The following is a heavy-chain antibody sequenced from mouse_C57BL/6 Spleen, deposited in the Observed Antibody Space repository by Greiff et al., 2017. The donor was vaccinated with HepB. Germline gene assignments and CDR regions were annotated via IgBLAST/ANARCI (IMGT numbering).Heavy chain of an antibody. CDR1: GYAFSSYW. CDR2: IYPGDGDT. V-gene: IGHV1-80*01. J-gene: IGHJ3*01. D-gene: IGHD2-2*01. Sequence: VQLQQSGAELVKPGASVKISCKASGYAFSSYWMNWVKQRPGKGLEWIGQIYPGDGDTNYNGKFKGKATLTADKSSSTAYMQLSSLTSEDSAVYFCARTDAYGEAWFAYWGQGTLVTVSA. CDR3: ARTDAYGEAWFAY.